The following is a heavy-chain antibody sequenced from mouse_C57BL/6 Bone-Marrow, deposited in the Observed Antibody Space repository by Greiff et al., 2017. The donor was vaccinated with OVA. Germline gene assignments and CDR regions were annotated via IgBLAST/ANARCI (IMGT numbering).Heavy chain of an antibody. V-gene: IGHV1-81*01. CDR3: ARSNWEGFAY. CDR1: GYTFTSYG. J-gene: IGHJ3*01. D-gene: IGHD4-1*01. Sequence: VQLQESGAELARPGASVKLSCKASGYTFTSYGISWVKQRTGQGLEWIGEIYPRSGNTYYNEKFKGKATLTADKSSSTAYMELRSLTSEDSAVDFCARSNWEGFAYWGQGTLVTVSA. CDR2: IYPRSGNT.